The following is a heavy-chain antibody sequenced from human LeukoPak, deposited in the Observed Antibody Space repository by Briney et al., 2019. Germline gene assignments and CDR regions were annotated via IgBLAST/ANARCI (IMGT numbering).Heavy chain of an antibody. J-gene: IGHJ4*02. V-gene: IGHV3-23*01. D-gene: IGHD1-26*01. Sequence: PGGSLRLSCAVSGFTVSTNHMSWVRQAPGRGLEWVSVIIDSGGGGGTHYADSVKGRFTISRDGSRDTVYLRMNSLRAEDTAIYYCAKVGAGYYPFDYWGQGTLVTVSS. CDR2: IIDSGGGGGT. CDR3: AKVGAGYYPFDY. CDR1: GFTVSTNH.